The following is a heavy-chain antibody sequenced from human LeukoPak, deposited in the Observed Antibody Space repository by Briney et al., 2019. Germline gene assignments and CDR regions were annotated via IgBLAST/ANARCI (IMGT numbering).Heavy chain of an antibody. CDR1: GFTFSNFW. J-gene: IGHJ4*02. CDR2: IRQDGSDK. Sequence: PGGSLRLSCAASGFTFSNFWMTWVRQAPGKALEWVATIRQDGSDKYYVDSVKGRFTISRDNAKNSLYLQMNSLRAEDTAVYYCARYFDNTGYSWRRFDYWGQGALVTVSS. CDR3: ARYFDNTGYSWRRFDY. D-gene: IGHD3-22*01. V-gene: IGHV3-7*01.